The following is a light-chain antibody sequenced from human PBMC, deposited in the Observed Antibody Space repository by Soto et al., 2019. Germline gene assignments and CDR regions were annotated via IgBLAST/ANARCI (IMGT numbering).Light chain of an antibody. V-gene: IGKV3-11*01. CDR3: HQRSNWPS. CDR1: QSVSSY. J-gene: IGKJ5*01. Sequence: EIVLTQSPATLSLSPGERATLSCRVSQSVSSYLAWYQQKPGQAPRLLIYDASNRATGIPARFSGSGSGTDFTLTISSLDPEDFAVYYCHQRSNWPSFGQETRLEIK. CDR2: DAS.